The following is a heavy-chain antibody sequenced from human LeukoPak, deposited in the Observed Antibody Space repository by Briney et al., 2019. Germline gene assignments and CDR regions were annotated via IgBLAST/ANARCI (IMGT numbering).Heavy chain of an antibody. CDR2: ISSGGSTI. D-gene: IGHD1-14*01. J-gene: IGHJ6*02. CDR1: GFTFSSYW. V-gene: IGHV3-48*02. CDR3: VRDDAGTDHYYYGMDV. Sequence: GGSLRLSCAASGFTFSSYWMNWVRQAPGKGLEWVSYISSGGSTIYYADSVKGRFTISRDNAKNSLYLQMNSLGDEDTAVYYCVRDDAGTDHYYYGMDVWGQGTTVTVSS.